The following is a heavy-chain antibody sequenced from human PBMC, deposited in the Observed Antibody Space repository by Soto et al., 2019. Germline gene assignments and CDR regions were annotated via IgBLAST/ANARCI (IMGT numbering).Heavy chain of an antibody. Sequence: QVQLVQSGAEVKKPGASVKVSCKASGYTFTSYGISWVRQAPGQGLEWMGLISAYNGNTNYAQKRQGRVTMTTDTSTSTDYMAMRRLRSDDTAVYYSAREGSTSGSGAFDIWGQETMVTVSS. J-gene: IGHJ3*02. V-gene: IGHV1-18*01. D-gene: IGHD3-10*01. CDR3: AREGSTSGSGAFDI. CDR2: ISAYNGNT. CDR1: GYTFTSYG.